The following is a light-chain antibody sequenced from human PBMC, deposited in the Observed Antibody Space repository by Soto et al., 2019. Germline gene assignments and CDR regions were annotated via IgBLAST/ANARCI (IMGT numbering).Light chain of an antibody. CDR3: QQYDDLPYT. V-gene: IGKV1-33*01. CDR1: QDIDKY. Sequence: DVQLTQSPSSLSAFVGARVTITCQASQDIDKYLNWFQQKVGEAPKLLINDAAELEAGVQSRFGGSGSGTEFTLTISSLQPEDTATYYCQQYDDLPYTFGQGTKVEIK. CDR2: DAA. J-gene: IGKJ2*01.